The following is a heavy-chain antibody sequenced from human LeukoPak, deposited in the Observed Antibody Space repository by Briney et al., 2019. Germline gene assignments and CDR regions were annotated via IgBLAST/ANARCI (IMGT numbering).Heavy chain of an antibody. J-gene: IGHJ5*02. D-gene: IGHD3-9*01. CDR2: INHSGST. CDR1: GGSFSGYY. V-gene: IGHV4-34*01. CDR3: ARLWYDIGNGP. Sequence: SETLSLTCAVYGGSFSGYYWSWIRHPPGKGLEWIGEINHSGSTNYNPSLKSRVTISVDTSKNQFSLKLSSVTAADTAVYYCARLWYDIGNGPWGQGTLVTVSS.